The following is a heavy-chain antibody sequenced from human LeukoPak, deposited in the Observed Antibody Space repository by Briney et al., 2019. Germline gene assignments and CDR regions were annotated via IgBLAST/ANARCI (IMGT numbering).Heavy chain of an antibody. CDR3: IRIRTGVHQYGMDV. D-gene: IGHD7-27*01. V-gene: IGHV3-13*01. J-gene: IGHJ6*02. CDR1: GFTFSTYD. CDR2: IDTVGNT. Sequence: GGSLRLSCAASGFTFSTYDMHWVRQATGKGLEWVSAIDTVGNTYYAGSVKGRFTISRENAWNSLYLQMDSLRDGDTAVYYCIRIRTGVHQYGMDVWGQGTTVTVSS.